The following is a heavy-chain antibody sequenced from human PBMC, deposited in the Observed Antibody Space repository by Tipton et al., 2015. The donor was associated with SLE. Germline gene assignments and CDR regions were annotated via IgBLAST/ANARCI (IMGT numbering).Heavy chain of an antibody. V-gene: IGHV3-11*01. CDR3: AREGFKEPDDYYYGMDV. CDR1: GFTFSDYY. Sequence: SLRLSCAASGFTFSDYYMSWIRQAPGKGLEWVSFIRSHANSIYYADSVKGRFTISRENSRNTLFLEMNSLRPDDTAVYYCAREGFKEPDDYYYGMDVWGQGTTVTVSS. J-gene: IGHJ6*01. D-gene: IGHD1-26*01. CDR2: IRSHANSI.